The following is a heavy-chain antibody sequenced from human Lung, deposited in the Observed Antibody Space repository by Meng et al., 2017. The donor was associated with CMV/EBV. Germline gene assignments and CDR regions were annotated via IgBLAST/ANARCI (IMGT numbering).Heavy chain of an antibody. V-gene: IGHV4-31*02. J-gene: IGHJ4*02. Sequence: SISSAGYYWSWIRQHAGKGLEWIEYIYSSRSTCYNPYLKNRLTISVDTSKNQFTLRLRTVTDGDTAVYYCAERRSKSGYDSSGYLDSWGRGTLVTVSS. CDR3: AERRSKSGYDSSGYLDS. D-gene: IGHD3-22*01. CDR1: SISSAGYY. CDR2: IYSSRST.